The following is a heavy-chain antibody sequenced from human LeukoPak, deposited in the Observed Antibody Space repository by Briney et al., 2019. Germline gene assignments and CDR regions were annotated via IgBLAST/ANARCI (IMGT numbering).Heavy chain of an antibody. V-gene: IGHV6-1*01. CDR2: TYYRSKWYN. D-gene: IGHD3-10*01. Sequence: SQTLSLTFAISGDSVSSNSAAWNWIRQSPSRGLEWLGRTYYRSKWYNDYAVSVKSRITINPDTSKNQFSLQLNSVTPEDTAVYYCAREEVRGVITFVKFDPWGQGTLATVSS. CDR3: AREEVRGVITFVKFDP. J-gene: IGHJ5*02. CDR1: GDSVSSNSAA.